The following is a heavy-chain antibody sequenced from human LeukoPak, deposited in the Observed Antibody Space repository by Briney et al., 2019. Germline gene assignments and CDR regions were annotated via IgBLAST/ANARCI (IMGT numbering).Heavy chain of an antibody. Sequence: SETLSLTCTVSGASISGRSYYWGWIRQPPGKGLEWIGSIYYSLYYSGSTYYNPSLKSRVTISVDTSKNQFSLKLSSVTAADTAVYYCARLGMEGEYQLLSWFDPWGQGTLVTVSS. D-gene: IGHD2-2*01. CDR2: IYYSLYYSGST. V-gene: IGHV4-39*01. CDR3: ARLGMEGEYQLLSWFDP. J-gene: IGHJ5*02. CDR1: GASISGRSYY.